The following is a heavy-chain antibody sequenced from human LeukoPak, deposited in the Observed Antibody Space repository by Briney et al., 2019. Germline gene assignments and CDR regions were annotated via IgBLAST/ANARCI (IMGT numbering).Heavy chain of an antibody. V-gene: IGHV3-66*01. J-gene: IGHJ3*02. D-gene: IGHD5-24*01. CDR1: GFTVSSNY. Sequence: GGSLRLSCAASGFTVSSNYMSWVRQAPGKGLEWVSVIYSGGSTDYKDSVKDRFIISSDNSKNTLYLQMNSLRAEDTAVYYCAKEMATMNAFDIWGQGTRVSVSS. CDR2: IYSGGST. CDR3: AKEMATMNAFDI.